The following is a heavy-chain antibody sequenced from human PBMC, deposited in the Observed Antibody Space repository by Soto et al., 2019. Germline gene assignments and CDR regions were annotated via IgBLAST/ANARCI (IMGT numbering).Heavy chain of an antibody. J-gene: IGHJ4*02. CDR3: AKKDYYAAGVYHFDH. CDR2: INAANGDI. V-gene: IGHV1-3*01. CDR1: GYTFTAYP. D-gene: IGHD3-10*01. Sequence: QVLLMQSGAEVKKPGASVKVSCRASGYTFTAYPLHWVRQAPGQRLEWMGWINAANGDIGYSREFQGRVTITRDTSASTVYMEVSSLTSEDTAVYYCAKKDYYAAGVYHFDHWGQGTLVTVSS.